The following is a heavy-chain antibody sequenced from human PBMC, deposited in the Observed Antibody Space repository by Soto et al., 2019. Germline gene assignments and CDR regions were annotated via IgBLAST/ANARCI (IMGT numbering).Heavy chain of an antibody. CDR2: IYYSGST. D-gene: IGHD3-9*01. J-gene: IGHJ6*02. Sequence: SETLSLTCTVSGGSISSYYWSWIRQPPGKGLEWIGYIYYSGSTNYNPSLKSRVTISVDTSKNQFSLKLSSVTAADTAVYYCARQQYYDILTGYHYGMDVWGQGTTVNVSS. CDR3: ARQQYYDILTGYHYGMDV. CDR1: GGSISSYY. V-gene: IGHV4-59*08.